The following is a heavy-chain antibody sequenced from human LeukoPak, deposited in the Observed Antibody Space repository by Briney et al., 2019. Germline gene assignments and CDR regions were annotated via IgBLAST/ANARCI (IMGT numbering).Heavy chain of an antibody. CDR1: GGSFSGYY. D-gene: IGHD1-26*01. V-gene: IGHV4-34*01. Sequence: SETLSLTCAVYGGSFSGYYWSWIRQPPGKGLEWIGEINHSGSTNYNPSLKSRVTISVDTSKNQFSLKLSSVTAADTAVYHCARRRGRATSIIRRLDNWFDPWGQGTLVTVSS. CDR3: ARRRGRATSIIRRLDNWFDP. J-gene: IGHJ5*02. CDR2: INHSGST.